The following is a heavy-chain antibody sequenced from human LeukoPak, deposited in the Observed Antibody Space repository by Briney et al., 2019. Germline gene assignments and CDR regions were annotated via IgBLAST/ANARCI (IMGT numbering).Heavy chain of an antibody. D-gene: IGHD1-26*01. CDR2: TYYRSKWYN. J-gene: IGHJ4*02. V-gene: IGHV6-1*01. CDR1: GDSLSSNSAA. CDR3: ARDRGGRFDY. Sequence: SQTLSLTCAISGDSLSSNSAAWSSLRQSPSRGLEWLGRTYYRSKWYNDYAVSVKSRITIKPDTSKNQSSLQLNSVTPEDTAVYYCARDRGGRFDYWGQGTLVSVSS.